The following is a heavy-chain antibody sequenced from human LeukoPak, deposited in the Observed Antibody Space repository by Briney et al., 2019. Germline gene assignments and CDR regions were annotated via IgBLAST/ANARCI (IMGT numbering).Heavy chain of an antibody. J-gene: IGHJ4*02. CDR1: GXTFSSYA. Sequence: GRSLRLSCVASGXTFSSYAMHWVRQAPGKGLEWVALISYDGSNKYYADSVKGRFTISRDNSKNTLYLQMNSLRAEDTAVYYCARGGVYSSGSYYLYYFDYWGQGTLVTVSS. CDR3: ARGGVYSSGSYYLYYFDY. V-gene: IGHV3-30-3*01. CDR2: ISYDGSNK. D-gene: IGHD6-19*01.